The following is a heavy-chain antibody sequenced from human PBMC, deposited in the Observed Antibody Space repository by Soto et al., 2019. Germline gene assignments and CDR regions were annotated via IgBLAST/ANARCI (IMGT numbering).Heavy chain of an antibody. CDR2: IRSKAYGGTT. J-gene: IGHJ6*02. Sequence: GGSLRLSCTASGFTFGDYAMSWVRQAPGKGPEWVGFIRSKAYGGTTEYAASVKGRFTISRDDSKSIAYLQMNSLKTEDTAVYYCTRDPGIAEDGTYYYYYGMDVWGQGTTVTVSS. D-gene: IGHD6-13*01. CDR1: GFTFGDYA. CDR3: TRDPGIAEDGTYYYYYGMDV. V-gene: IGHV3-49*04.